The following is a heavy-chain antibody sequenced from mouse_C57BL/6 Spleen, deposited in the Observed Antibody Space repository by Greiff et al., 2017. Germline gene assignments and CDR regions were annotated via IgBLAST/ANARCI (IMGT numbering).Heavy chain of an antibody. Sequence: EVHLVESGGDLVKPGGSLKLSCAASGFTFRSYGMSWVRQTPDKRLEWVATISSGGSYTYYPDSVKGRFTISRDNAKNTLYLQMSSLKSEDTAMYYCARQDYGNYGFAYWGQGTLVTVSA. CDR1: GFTFRSYG. CDR2: ISSGGSYT. D-gene: IGHD2-1*01. CDR3: ARQDYGNYGFAY. V-gene: IGHV5-6*01. J-gene: IGHJ3*01.